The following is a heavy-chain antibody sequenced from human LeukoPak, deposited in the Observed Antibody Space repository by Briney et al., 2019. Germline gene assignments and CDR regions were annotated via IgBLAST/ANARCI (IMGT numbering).Heavy chain of an antibody. V-gene: IGHV3-30*18. D-gene: IGHD3-10*01. CDR1: GFTFSSYG. J-gene: IGHJ4*02. CDR2: ISYDGSNK. CDR3: AKDNKFGGSSPPYFDY. Sequence: GGSLRLSCAASGFTFSSYGMHWVRQAPGKGLEWVAVISYDGSNKYYADSVKGRFTISRDNSKNTLYLQMNSLRAEDTAVYYCAKDNKFGGSSPPYFDYWGQGTLVTVSS.